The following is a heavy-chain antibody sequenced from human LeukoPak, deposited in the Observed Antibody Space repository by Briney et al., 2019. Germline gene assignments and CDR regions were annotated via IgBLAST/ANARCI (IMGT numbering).Heavy chain of an antibody. Sequence: SQTLSLTCVISGDRVASNSATWNWIRQSPSRGIEWLGRTYYRSKWFDDFAVSVKTRITIKPDTARNQFSLQMNSVTPDDSAVYYCARERSSAWGRFDHWGQGTLVTVSS. CDR2: TYYRSKWFD. D-gene: IGHD6-19*01. J-gene: IGHJ5*02. CDR3: ARERSSAWGRFDH. CDR1: GDRVASNSAT. V-gene: IGHV6-1*01.